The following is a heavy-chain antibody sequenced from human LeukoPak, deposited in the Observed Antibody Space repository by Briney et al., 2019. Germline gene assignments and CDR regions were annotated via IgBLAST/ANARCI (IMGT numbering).Heavy chain of an antibody. CDR3: ARCSSGGSCYVVE. CDR2: VYNDRST. D-gene: IGHD2-15*01. J-gene: IGHJ4*02. V-gene: IGHV4-59*01. CDR1: GGSISTYY. Sequence: SETLSLTCTVSGGSISTYYWSWIRQPPGKGLEWIGYVYNDRSTIDNPSLKSRVTISVDTSKNQFSLKLSSVTAADTAVYYCARCSSGGSCYVVEWGQGALVTVS.